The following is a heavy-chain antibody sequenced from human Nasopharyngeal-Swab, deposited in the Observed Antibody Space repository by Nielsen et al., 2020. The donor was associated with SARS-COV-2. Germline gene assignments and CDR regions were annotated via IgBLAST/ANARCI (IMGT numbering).Heavy chain of an antibody. CDR3: ARIEDCSSTSCYDYFDY. Sequence: RQAPGTGQEWVGEINYSGSTNYNPSLKSRVTISEDTSKNQFSLKLSSVTAADTAVYYCARIEDCSSTSCYDYFDYWGQGTLVTVSS. D-gene: IGHD2-2*01. J-gene: IGHJ4*02. CDR2: INYSGST. V-gene: IGHV4-34*01.